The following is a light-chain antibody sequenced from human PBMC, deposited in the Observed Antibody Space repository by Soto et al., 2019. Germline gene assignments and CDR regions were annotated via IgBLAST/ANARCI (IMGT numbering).Light chain of an antibody. J-gene: IGLJ3*02. Sequence: QSVLTQPPSASGTPGQRVTISCSGSSSNIGSNTVNWYQPLPGTAPKLLIHSNNQRPSGVPDRFSGSKSGTSASLAISGLQAEDEADYYCAAWDDSLNGCVFGGGTQLTVL. CDR2: SNN. CDR1: SSNIGSNT. CDR3: AAWDDSLNGCV. V-gene: IGLV1-44*01.